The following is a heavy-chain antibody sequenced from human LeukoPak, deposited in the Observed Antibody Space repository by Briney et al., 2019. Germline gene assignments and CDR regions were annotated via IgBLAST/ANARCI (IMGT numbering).Heavy chain of an antibody. J-gene: IGHJ5*02. CDR3: ARPLGSLKEYWWFDP. CDR1: GYTFTGYH. Sequence: ASVKVSCKASGYTFTGYHMHWVRQAPGQGLEWMGWINPNSGGTNFAQYFQGRVTMTRDTSTSTVYMELSSLRSDDTAVYYCARPLGSLKEYWWFDPWGQGTLVTVSS. V-gene: IGHV1-2*02. D-gene: IGHD2/OR15-2a*01. CDR2: INPNSGGT.